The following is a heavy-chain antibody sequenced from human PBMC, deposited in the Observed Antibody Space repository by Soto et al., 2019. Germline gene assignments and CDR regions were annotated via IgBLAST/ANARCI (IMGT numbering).Heavy chain of an antibody. CDR3: AALPRY. D-gene: IGHD6-6*01. J-gene: IGHJ4*02. V-gene: IGHV4-59*01. CDR1: GGSISSYY. Sequence: QVQLQESGPGLVKPSETLSLTCNVSGGSISSYYWSWVRQSPGKGLEWIGYFYYSGTTNYNPSLKSRVTISLDMSKNQISLKLTSVTAADTAVYYCAALPRYWGQGTLVTVSS. CDR2: FYYSGTT.